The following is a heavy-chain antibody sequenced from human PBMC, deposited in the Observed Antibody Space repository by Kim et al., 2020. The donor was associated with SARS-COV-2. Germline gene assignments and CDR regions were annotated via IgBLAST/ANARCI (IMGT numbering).Heavy chain of an antibody. CDR1: SGSIDSTNYY. CDR3: ASHRGNKAGRYNYFDA. CDR2: TSYTGDT. V-gene: IGHV4-39*01. Sequence: SETLSLTCIVSSGSIDSTNYYWGWIRQPPGKGLEWIGTTSYTGDTYYNPSLKSRVTISVDRSKNQFSLKLNSVTAADTAMYYCASHRGNKAGRYNYFDAWGQGALVTVSS. J-gene: IGHJ5*02. D-gene: IGHD6-6*01.